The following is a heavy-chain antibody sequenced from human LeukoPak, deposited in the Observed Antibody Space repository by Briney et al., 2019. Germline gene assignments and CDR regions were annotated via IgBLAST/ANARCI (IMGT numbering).Heavy chain of an antibody. CDR3: ARERSIAARPHYYYYYMDV. J-gene: IGHJ6*03. CDR1: GGSISSHY. D-gene: IGHD6-6*01. Sequence: SEPLSLTCTLCGGSISSHYWSWIRQPPGKGLEWRGYIYYSGSTNYNPSLKSRVTISVDTSKNQFSLKLSSVTAAGTAVYYCARERSIAARPHYYYYYMDVWGKGTTVTVSS. V-gene: IGHV4-59*11. CDR2: IYYSGST.